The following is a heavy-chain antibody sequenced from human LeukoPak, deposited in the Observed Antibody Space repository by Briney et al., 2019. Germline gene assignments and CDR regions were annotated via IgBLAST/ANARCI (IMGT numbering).Heavy chain of an antibody. CDR2: IGSSGSTI. Sequence: GGSLRLSCAASGLTFSDYYMSWIRQAPGKGLEWVSYIGSSGSTIYYADSVKGRFTISRDNAKNSLYLQMNSLRVEDTAVYYCARKGDIVATNWFDPWGQGTLVTVSS. D-gene: IGHD5-12*01. V-gene: IGHV3-11*01. CDR1: GLTFSDYY. J-gene: IGHJ5*02. CDR3: ARKGDIVATNWFDP.